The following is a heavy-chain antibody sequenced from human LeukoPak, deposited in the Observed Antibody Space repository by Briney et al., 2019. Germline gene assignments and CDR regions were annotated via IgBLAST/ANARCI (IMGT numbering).Heavy chain of an antibody. V-gene: IGHV4-59*01. J-gene: IGHJ4*02. CDR1: GGSISSYY. CDR2: IYYSGST. Sequence: LSLTCTVSGGSISSYYWSWIRQPPGKGLEWIGYIYYSGSTNYNPSLKSRVTISVDTSKNQFSLKLSSVTAADTAVYCCARGFPTYSSGWYSSGFDYWGQGTLVTVSS. CDR3: ARGFPTYSSGWYSSGFDY. D-gene: IGHD6-19*01.